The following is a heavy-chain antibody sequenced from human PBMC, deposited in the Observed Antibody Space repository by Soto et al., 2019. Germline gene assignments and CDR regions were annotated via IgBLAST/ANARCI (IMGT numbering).Heavy chain of an antibody. CDR1: GFTFSSYS. Sequence: PGGSLRLSCAASGFTFSSYSMNWVRQAPGKGLEWVSSISSSSSYIYYADSVKGRFTISRDNAKNSLYLQMNSLRAEDTAVYYCASCLEDIVVVPAARPSYYYYYGMDVWGQGTTVTVSS. V-gene: IGHV3-21*01. CDR3: ASCLEDIVVVPAARPSYYYYYGMDV. D-gene: IGHD2-2*02. CDR2: ISSSSSYI. J-gene: IGHJ6*02.